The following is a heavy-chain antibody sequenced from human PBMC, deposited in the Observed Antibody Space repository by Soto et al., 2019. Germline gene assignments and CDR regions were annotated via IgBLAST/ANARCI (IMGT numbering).Heavy chain of an antibody. CDR2: IIPILGIA. D-gene: IGHD6-6*01. J-gene: IGHJ4*02. Sequence: QVQLVQSGAEVKKPGSSVKVSCKASGGTFSSYTISWVRQAPGQGLEWMGRIIPILGIANYAQKFQGRVTITADKSTSTAYMELSSLRSEDTAVYYCARAPHSIAANKAGDDYWGQGTLVTVSS. V-gene: IGHV1-69*02. CDR3: ARAPHSIAANKAGDDY. CDR1: GGTFSSYT.